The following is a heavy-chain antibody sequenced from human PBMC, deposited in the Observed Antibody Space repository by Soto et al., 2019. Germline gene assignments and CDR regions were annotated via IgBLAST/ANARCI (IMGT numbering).Heavy chain of an antibody. J-gene: IGHJ4*02. CDR1: GYTFTGYY. CDR3: ARVGYCSGGSCPADY. V-gene: IGHV1-2*04. Sequence: QVQLVQSGAEVKKPGASVKVSCKASGYTFTGYYMHWVRQAPGQGLEWMGWINPNSGGTKYAQKFQGWVTMTRDTSISTAYMELSRLRSDDTAVYYCARVGYCSGGSCPADYWGQGTLVTVSS. CDR2: INPNSGGT. D-gene: IGHD2-15*01.